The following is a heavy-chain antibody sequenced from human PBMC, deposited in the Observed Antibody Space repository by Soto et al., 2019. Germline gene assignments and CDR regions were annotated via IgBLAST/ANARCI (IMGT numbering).Heavy chain of an antibody. CDR1: GFTFSSYS. D-gene: IGHD6-6*01. CDR3: ARDFLMAAPRRTRFDP. CDR2: ISSSSSYI. Sequence: GGSLRLSCAASGFTFSSYSTNWVRQAPGKGLEWVSSISSSSSYIYYADSVKGRFTISRDNAKNSLYLQMNSLRAEDTAVYYCARDFLMAAPRRTRFDPWGQGTLVTVSS. J-gene: IGHJ5*02. V-gene: IGHV3-21*01.